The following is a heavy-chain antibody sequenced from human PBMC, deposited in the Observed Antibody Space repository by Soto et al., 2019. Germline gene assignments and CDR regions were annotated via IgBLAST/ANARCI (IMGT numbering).Heavy chain of an antibody. CDR2: ISWNSGSI. V-gene: IGHV3-9*01. Sequence: GGSLRLSCAASGFTFDDYAMHWVRQAPGKGLEWVSGISWNSGSIGYADSVKGRFTISRDNAKNSLYLQMNSLRAEDTAVYFCATETVPGTCDYWAQGTLVTVSS. D-gene: IGHD1-7*01. CDR3: ATETVPGTCDY. J-gene: IGHJ4*02. CDR1: GFTFDDYA.